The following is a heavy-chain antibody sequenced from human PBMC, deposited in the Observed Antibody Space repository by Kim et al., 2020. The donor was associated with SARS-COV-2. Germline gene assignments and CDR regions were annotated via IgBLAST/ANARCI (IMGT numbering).Heavy chain of an antibody. J-gene: IGHJ6*03. Sequence: GGSLRLSCAASGFTFSSYGMHWVRQAPGKGLEWVAVISYDGSNKYYADSVKCRFTISRDNSKNTLYLQMNNLRTEDTAVYYCAKDPESAIVYYYYMDVWGKGTTVTVSS. V-gene: IGHV3-30*18. D-gene: IGHD2-2*02. CDR2: ISYDGSNK. CDR1: GFTFSSYG. CDR3: AKDPESAIVYYYYMDV.